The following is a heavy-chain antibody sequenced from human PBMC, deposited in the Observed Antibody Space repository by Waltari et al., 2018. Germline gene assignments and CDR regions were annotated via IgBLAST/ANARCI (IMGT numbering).Heavy chain of an antibody. CDR1: GSTFGDYA. J-gene: IGHJ5*02. CDR2: IRSKAYGGTT. Sequence: EVQLVESGGGLVQPGRSLRLSCTASGSTFGDYAMTWVRPAPGKGLEWVGFIRSKAYGGTTEYAASVKGRFTISRDDSKSIAYLQMNSLKTEDTAVYYCTRDLLVYDILTGYTACWFDPWGQGTLVTVSS. CDR3: TRDLLVYDILTGYTACWFDP. V-gene: IGHV3-49*04. D-gene: IGHD3-9*01.